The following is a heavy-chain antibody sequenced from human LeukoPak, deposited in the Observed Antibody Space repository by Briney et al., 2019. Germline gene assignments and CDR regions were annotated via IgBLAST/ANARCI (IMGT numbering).Heavy chain of an antibody. CDR2: IYCSGST. CDR1: GGSISSYY. J-gene: IGHJ4*02. CDR3: ARQGYSYGYGPEGYFDY. Sequence: SETLSLTCTVSGGSISSYYWSWIRQPPGKGLEWIGYIYCSGSTNYNPSLKSRVTISVDTSKNQFSLKLSSVTAADTAVYYCARQGYSYGYGPEGYFDYWGQGTLVTVSS. V-gene: IGHV4-59*01. D-gene: IGHD5-18*01.